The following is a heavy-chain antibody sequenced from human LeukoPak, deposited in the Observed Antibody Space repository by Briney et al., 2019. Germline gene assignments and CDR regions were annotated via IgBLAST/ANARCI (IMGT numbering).Heavy chain of an antibody. CDR3: ARDLRPSSGWYSYYYYYGMDV. J-gene: IGHJ6*02. Sequence: PGRSLRLSCAASGFTFSSYAMHWVRQAPGKGLEWVAVIWYDGSNKYYADSVKGRFTISRDNSKNTLYLQMNSLRAEDTAVYYCARDLRPSSGWYSYYYYYGMDVWGQGTTVTVSS. V-gene: IGHV3-33*08. D-gene: IGHD6-19*01. CDR2: IWYDGSNK. CDR1: GFTFSSYA.